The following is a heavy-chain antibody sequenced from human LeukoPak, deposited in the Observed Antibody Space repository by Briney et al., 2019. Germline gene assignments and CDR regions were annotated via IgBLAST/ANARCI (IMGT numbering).Heavy chain of an antibody. CDR2: INHSGST. Sequence: PGGSLRLSCAASGFTVSSNYMSWIRQPPGKGLEWIGEINHSGSTNYNPSLKSRVTISVDTSKNQFSLKLSSVTAADTAVYYCARSTPSRFGVVIDYYYYYGTDVWGQGTTVTVSS. CDR3: ARSTPSRFGVVIDYYYYYGTDV. J-gene: IGHJ6*02. V-gene: IGHV4-34*01. D-gene: IGHD3-3*01. CDR1: GFTVSSNY.